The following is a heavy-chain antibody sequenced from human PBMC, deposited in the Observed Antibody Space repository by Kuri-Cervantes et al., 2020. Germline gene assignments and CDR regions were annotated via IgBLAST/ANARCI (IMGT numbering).Heavy chain of an antibody. Sequence: ASVKVSCKASGYTFTSYDINWVRQATGQGLEWMGWMNPNSGNTGYAQKFQGWATMTRDTSISTAYMELSRLRSDDTAVYYCARVGWSDPNYYYYGMDVWGQGTAVTVSS. CDR1: GYTFTSYD. V-gene: IGHV1-8*01. CDR3: ARVGWSDPNYYYYGMDV. CDR2: MNPNSGNT. D-gene: IGHD6-19*01. J-gene: IGHJ6*02.